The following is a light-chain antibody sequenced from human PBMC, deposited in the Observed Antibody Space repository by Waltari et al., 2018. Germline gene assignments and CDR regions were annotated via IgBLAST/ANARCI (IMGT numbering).Light chain of an antibody. V-gene: IGLV1-40*01. J-gene: IGLJ3*02. CDR3: QSYDRSLSGWV. CDR2: GNN. Sequence: QSVLTQPPSVSGAPGQRVTISCTGTTSNIGAGCDVHWYQQVPGTAPKVLIYGNNNRPLGVPDRFSVSKSCTSASLAITGLQAEDEAYYYCQSYDRSLSGWVFGGGTKLTVL. CDR1: TSNIGAGCD.